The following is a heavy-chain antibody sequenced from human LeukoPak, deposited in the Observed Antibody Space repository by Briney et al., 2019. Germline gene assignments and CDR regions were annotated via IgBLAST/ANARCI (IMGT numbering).Heavy chain of an antibody. CDR2: IYPGDSDT. Sequence: GQSLKISCKGSGYSFTSYWIGWVHQMPGKGLEWMGIIYPGDSDTRYSPSFQGQVTISADKSISTAYLQWSSLKASDTAMYYCARVGSGGRYFDWLRYYGMDVWGQGTTVTVSS. CDR3: ARVGSGGRYFDWLRYYGMDV. J-gene: IGHJ6*02. D-gene: IGHD3-9*01. CDR1: GYSFTSYW. V-gene: IGHV5-51*07.